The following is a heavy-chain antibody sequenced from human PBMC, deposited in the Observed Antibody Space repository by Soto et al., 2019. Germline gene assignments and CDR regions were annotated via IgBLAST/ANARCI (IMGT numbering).Heavy chain of an antibody. CDR1: GVTVSSYA. CDR2: ISGSGGST. CDR3: AKGGLCSSTSCYALDYYGMDV. D-gene: IGHD2-2*01. J-gene: IGHJ6*02. Sequence: PGGSLSLSCTASGVTVSSYAMNWSRKAPGTGLELVSAISGSGGSTYYADSLKGRFTIPRDNSKNTLYLQMNSLRAADTAVYYCAKGGLCSSTSCYALDYYGMDVWGQGTTVTVSS. V-gene: IGHV3-23*01.